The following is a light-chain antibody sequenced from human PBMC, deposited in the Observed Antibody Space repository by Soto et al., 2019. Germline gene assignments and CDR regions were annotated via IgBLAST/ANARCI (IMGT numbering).Light chain of an antibody. CDR1: QSVSSTY. CDR3: QQYGSSWT. J-gene: IGKJ1*01. Sequence: EIVFTQSPCTLSLSPGERATLSCRASQSVSSTYLAWYQQKPGQAPRLLIYGASSRATGIPDRFRGSGSGTDFILTISRREPEDFAMYYCQQYGSSWTFGQGTKVDIK. V-gene: IGKV3-20*01. CDR2: GAS.